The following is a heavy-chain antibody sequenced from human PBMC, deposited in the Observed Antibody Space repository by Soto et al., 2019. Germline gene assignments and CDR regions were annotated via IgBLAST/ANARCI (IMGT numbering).Heavy chain of an antibody. CDR1: GYTFTGYY. V-gene: IGHV1-2*02. D-gene: IGHD2-15*01. J-gene: IGHJ4*02. CDR3: ATDYSIIEVHQSPYYFDY. Sequence: ASVKVSCKASGYTFTGYYMHWVRQAPGQGLEWMGWINPNSGGTNYAQKFQGRVTMTRDTSISTAYMELSRLRSDDTAVYYCATDYSIIEVHQSPYYFDYWGQGALVTVSS. CDR2: INPNSGGT.